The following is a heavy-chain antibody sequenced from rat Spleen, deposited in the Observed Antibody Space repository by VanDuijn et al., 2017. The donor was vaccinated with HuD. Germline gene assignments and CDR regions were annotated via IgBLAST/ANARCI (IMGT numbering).Heavy chain of an antibody. Sequence: QVQLRESGPGLVQSSQTLSLTCTVSGFSLSGNIVHWVRQPPGKGLEWMGRMRFDGDTAYNSALKSRLSISRDTSKNQVFLKMNSLQTDDTGTYYCTRPSYYGYPFWGQGASVTVSS. V-gene: IGHV2-63*01. CDR3: TRPSYYGYPF. CDR2: MRFDGDT. CDR1: GFSLSGNI. D-gene: IGHD1-7*01. J-gene: IGHJ4*01.